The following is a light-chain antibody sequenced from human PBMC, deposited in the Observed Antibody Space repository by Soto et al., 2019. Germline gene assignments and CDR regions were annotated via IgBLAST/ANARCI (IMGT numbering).Light chain of an antibody. Sequence: EIVMTQSPATLSVSPGERATLSCRASQSVRDNLAWYQQKPGRPPRLLIYGASTRATDIPARFSGSGSGTEFTLTISSLQSEDFAVYYCQQYNNWPPLTFGGGTKVEIK. CDR2: GAS. V-gene: IGKV3-15*01. J-gene: IGKJ4*01. CDR3: QQYNNWPPLT. CDR1: QSVRDN.